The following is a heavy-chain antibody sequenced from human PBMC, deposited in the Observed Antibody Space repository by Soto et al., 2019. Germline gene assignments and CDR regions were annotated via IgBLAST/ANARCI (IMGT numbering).Heavy chain of an antibody. CDR3: AHRGYSSGYAWLAP. V-gene: IGHV3-23*01. D-gene: IGHD5-18*01. CDR1: GFSFSSYA. CDR2: ISDSGGST. J-gene: IGHJ5*02. Sequence: EVQLLESGGGLVQPGGSLRLSCAASGFSFSSYAMNWVRQAPGKGLEWVSGISDSGGSTYYADSVKGRFTISRDNSKNRVYLQMTRRRAGNMAVYYCAHRGYSSGYAWLAPWGQGNLVTVSS.